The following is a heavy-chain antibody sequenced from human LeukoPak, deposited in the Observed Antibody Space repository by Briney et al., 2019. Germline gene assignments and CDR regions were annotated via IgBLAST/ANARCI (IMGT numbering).Heavy chain of an antibody. V-gene: IGHV1-18*01. D-gene: IGHD2-2*01. Sequence: ASVKVSCKPSGYTFSSYGISWVRQAPGQGLEWMGWIRVYNGDTNYAQKFKGRVTMTTDTSTNTAYMELRSLGSDDTAVYYCARASYCSSTSCNYYYYGMDVWGQGTTVTVSS. CDR1: GYTFSSYG. CDR3: ARASYCSSTSCNYYYYGMDV. J-gene: IGHJ6*02. CDR2: IRVYNGDT.